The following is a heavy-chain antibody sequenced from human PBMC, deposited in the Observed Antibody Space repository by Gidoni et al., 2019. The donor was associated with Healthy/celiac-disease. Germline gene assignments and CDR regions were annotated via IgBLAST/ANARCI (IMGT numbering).Heavy chain of an antibody. CDR1: GFTFSSYA. J-gene: IGHJ4*02. Sequence: EVQLLESGGGLVQPGGSLRLSCAASGFTFSSYAMSWVRQAPGKGLEWVSAISGSGGSTYYADSVKGRFTISRDHSKNTLYLQMNSLRAEDTAVYYCAKDSPPYCSGGSCGGRLFDYWGQGTLVTVSS. CDR2: ISGSGGST. D-gene: IGHD2-15*01. CDR3: AKDSPPYCSGGSCGGRLFDY. V-gene: IGHV3-23*01.